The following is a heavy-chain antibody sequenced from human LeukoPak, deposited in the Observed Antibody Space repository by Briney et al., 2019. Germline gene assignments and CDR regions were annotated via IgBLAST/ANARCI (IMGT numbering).Heavy chain of an antibody. D-gene: IGHD5-12*01. J-gene: IGHJ5*02. CDR1: GFTFSRSA. V-gene: IGHV3-23*01. Sequence: GGSLRLSCAASGFTFSRSAMSWVRQAPGKGLEWVSAISDSGGSTYYADSVKGRFSISRDNSKNTLYLQMNSLRAEDTAVYYCAKDLSYSGYDWGWFDPWGQGTLVTVSS. CDR3: AKDLSYSGYDWGWFDP. CDR2: ISDSGGST.